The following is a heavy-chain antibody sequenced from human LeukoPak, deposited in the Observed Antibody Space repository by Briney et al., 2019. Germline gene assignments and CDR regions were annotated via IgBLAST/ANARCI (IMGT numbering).Heavy chain of an antibody. Sequence: ASVKVSCKASGYTFTGYCMHWVRQAPGQGLEWMGWINPNSGGTNYAQKFQGRVTMTRDTSISTAYMELSRLRSDDTAVYYCARDQWKAAAADYWGQGTLVTVSS. CDR2: INPNSGGT. CDR1: GYTFTGYC. J-gene: IGHJ4*02. CDR3: ARDQWKAAAADY. D-gene: IGHD6-13*01. V-gene: IGHV1-2*02.